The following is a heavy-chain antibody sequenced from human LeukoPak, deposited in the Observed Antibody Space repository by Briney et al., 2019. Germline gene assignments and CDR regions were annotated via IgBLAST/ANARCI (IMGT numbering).Heavy chain of an antibody. V-gene: IGHV3-7*01. D-gene: IGHD6-13*01. CDR1: GFTFSNYW. CDR2: IKEDGSEK. CDR3: ASGRQLGY. Sequence: GGSLRLSCAAYGFTFSNYWMSWVRQAPGKGLEWVANIKEDGSEKYYVDSVKGRFTISRDNARNSLYLQMNSLRAEDTAVYYCASGRQLGYWGQGTLVTVSS. J-gene: IGHJ4*02.